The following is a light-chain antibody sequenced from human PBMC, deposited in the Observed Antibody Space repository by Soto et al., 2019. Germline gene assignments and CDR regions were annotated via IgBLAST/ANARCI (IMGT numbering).Light chain of an antibody. CDR3: QQRGSWPPT. Sequence: EIVMTQSPATLAVSPGERATLSCRASQSVSSNLAWYQQKPGQAPRLLIYDASDRAAGIPSRFSGSGFGTDFTLTISSLEPEDFALYYCQQRGSWPPTFGQGTKVDIK. J-gene: IGKJ1*01. V-gene: IGKV3-11*01. CDR1: QSVSSN. CDR2: DAS.